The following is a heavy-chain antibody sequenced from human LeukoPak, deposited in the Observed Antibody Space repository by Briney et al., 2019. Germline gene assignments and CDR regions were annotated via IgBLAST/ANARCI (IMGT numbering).Heavy chain of an antibody. J-gene: IGHJ4*02. V-gene: IGHV4-59*01. CDR2: IYYSGST. CDR1: GGSISSYY. Sequence: SETLSLTCTVSGGSISSYYWSWIRQPPGKGLEWIGYIYYSGSTNYNPPLKSRVTISVDTSKNQFSLKLSSVTAADTAVYYCARAVANWVYYFDYWGQGTLATVSS. CDR3: ARAVANWVYYFDY. D-gene: IGHD7-27*01.